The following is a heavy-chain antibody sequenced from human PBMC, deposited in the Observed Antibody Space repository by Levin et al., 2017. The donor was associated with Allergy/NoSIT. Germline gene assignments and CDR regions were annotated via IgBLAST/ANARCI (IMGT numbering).Heavy chain of an antibody. V-gene: IGHV3-7*01. CDR3: ARDAVPLITAYYYYYGMDV. CDR2: IKQDGSEK. D-gene: IGHD3-16*01. CDR1: GFTFSSYW. J-gene: IGHJ6*02. Sequence: GESLKISCAASGFTFSSYWMSWVRQAPGKGLEWVANIKQDGSEKYYVDSVKGRFTISRDNAKNSLYLQMNSLRAEDTAVYYCARDAVPLITAYYYYYGMDVWGQGTTVTVSS.